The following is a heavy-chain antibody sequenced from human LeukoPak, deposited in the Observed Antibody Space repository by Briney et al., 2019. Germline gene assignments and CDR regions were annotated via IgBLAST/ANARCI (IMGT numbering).Heavy chain of an antibody. CDR3: ARVRGRLSWFDP. CDR2: IYQSETT. Sequence: SETLSLTCTVSGYSISSGYYWGWIRQPPGKGLEWIGSIYQSETTYYNPSRKSRVTISLDTSKNQFSLRLSSVTAADTAVYYCARVRGRLSWFDPWGQGTLVTVSS. V-gene: IGHV4-38-2*02. D-gene: IGHD2-15*01. J-gene: IGHJ5*02. CDR1: GYSISSGYY.